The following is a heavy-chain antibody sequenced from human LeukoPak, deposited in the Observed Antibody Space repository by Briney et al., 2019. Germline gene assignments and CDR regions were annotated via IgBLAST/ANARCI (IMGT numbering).Heavy chain of an antibody. D-gene: IGHD4-17*01. CDR3: ARDLVTVTKGFDI. J-gene: IGHJ3*02. Sequence: SETLSLTCAVSGDSFRSHYWTWIRQPPGRGLEWIGYISYIGTTNYNPSLKSRVTISIDTSKNQFSLKLSSVTTADTAVYYCARDLVTVTKGFDIWGLGTMVSVSS. CDR1: GDSFRSHY. V-gene: IGHV4-59*11. CDR2: ISYIGTT.